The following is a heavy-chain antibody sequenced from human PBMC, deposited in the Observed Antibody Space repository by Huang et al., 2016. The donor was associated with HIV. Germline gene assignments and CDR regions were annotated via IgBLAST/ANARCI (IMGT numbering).Heavy chain of an antibody. CDR3: TREYTVAGAFDI. D-gene: IGHD5-12*01. Sequence: QGQLVESGGGVVRPGRSLRLSCAASGFSFSNYAMPWVRQAPGKRLDCVTFISNDGTTTYYANSVKGRFTISRDNFKNTLYLQMNRLRGDDTAVYYCTREYTVAGAFDIWGQGTMVTVSS. CDR1: GFSFSNYA. V-gene: IGHV3-30-3*01. J-gene: IGHJ3*02. CDR2: ISNDGTTT.